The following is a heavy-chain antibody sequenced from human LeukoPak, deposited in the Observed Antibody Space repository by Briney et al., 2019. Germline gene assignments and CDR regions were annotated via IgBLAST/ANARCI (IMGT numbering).Heavy chain of an antibody. V-gene: IGHV3-7*01. Sequence: GGSLRLSCAASGFTFSSYAMHWVRQAPGKGLEWVANIKQDGSEKYYVDSVKGRFTISRDNAKNSLYLQMNSLRAEDTAVYYCARDHDTFDIWGQGTMVTVSS. CDR1: GFTFSSYA. CDR2: IKQDGSEK. J-gene: IGHJ3*02. CDR3: ARDHDTFDI.